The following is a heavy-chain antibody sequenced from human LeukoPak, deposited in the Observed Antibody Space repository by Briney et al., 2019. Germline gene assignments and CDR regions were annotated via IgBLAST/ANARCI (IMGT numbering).Heavy chain of an antibody. CDR3: AKGRNDYGDAALNY. CDR1: GFTFSTYA. J-gene: IGHJ4*02. CDR2: ISGGGDNT. D-gene: IGHD4-17*01. V-gene: IGHV3-23*01. Sequence: GGSLRLSCAASGFTFSTYAVTWVRQAPGKGPEWVSSISGGGDNTYYADSVKGRFTISRDNSKNTLYLQMNSLRAEDTAGYYCAKGRNDYGDAALNYWGQGTLVTVSS.